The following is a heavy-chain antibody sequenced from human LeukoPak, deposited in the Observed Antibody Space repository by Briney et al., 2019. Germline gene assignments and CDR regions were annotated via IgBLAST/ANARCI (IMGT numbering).Heavy chain of an antibody. Sequence: SETLSLTCAVYGGSFSGYYWSRIRQPPGKGLEWIGEINHSGSTNYNPSLKSRVTISVDTSKNQFSLKLSSVTAADTAVYYCARGGSNWGFAYDAFDIWGQGTMVTVSS. V-gene: IGHV4-34*01. CDR3: ARGGSNWGFAYDAFDI. J-gene: IGHJ3*02. CDR1: GGSFSGYY. CDR2: INHSGST. D-gene: IGHD7-27*01.